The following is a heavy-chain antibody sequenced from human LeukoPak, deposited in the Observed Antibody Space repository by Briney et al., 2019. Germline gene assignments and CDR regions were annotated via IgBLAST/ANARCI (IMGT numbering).Heavy chain of an antibody. D-gene: IGHD6-19*01. Sequence: GGSLRLSCAASGFTFSSYGMHWVRQAPGKGLEWVAVISYDGSNKYYPDSVKGRFTISRDDSKNTLYLQMNSLRTEDTAVYYCAKELTRPNRPVAGLNYWGQGTLVTVSS. J-gene: IGHJ4*02. V-gene: IGHV3-30*18. CDR1: GFTFSSYG. CDR2: ISYDGSNK. CDR3: AKELTRPNRPVAGLNY.